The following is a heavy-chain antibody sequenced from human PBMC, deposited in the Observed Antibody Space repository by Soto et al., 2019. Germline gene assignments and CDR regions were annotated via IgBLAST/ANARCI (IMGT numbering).Heavy chain of an antibody. J-gene: IGHJ4*02. D-gene: IGHD2-2*01. CDR2: ISSSGSTI. V-gene: IGHV3-48*02. CDR1: GFTFSSYD. Sequence: EVQLVESGGGLVQPGGSLRLSCAASGFTFSSYDMNWVRQAPGKGLEWLSYISSSGSTIYYADSVKGRFTISRDNAKNSLYLQMNSLRDEDTALYYCSREQSSCQYGKGLLDYWVQGTLVTTSS. CDR3: SREQSSCQYGKGLLDY.